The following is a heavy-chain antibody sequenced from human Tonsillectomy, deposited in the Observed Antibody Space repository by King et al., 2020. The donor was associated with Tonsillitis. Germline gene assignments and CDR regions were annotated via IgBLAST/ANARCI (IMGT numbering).Heavy chain of an antibody. Sequence: VQLPQWGAGLLKPSETLSLTCAVYGGSFSGYYWSWIRQPPGKGLEWIGEINHSGSTNYNPSLKSRVTISVDTSENQFSLKLSSVTAADTAVYYCARGFYYDSSGYLKTSAFDIWGQGTMVTVSS. D-gene: IGHD3-22*01. CDR3: ARGFYYDSSGYLKTSAFDI. J-gene: IGHJ3*02. V-gene: IGHV4-34*01. CDR1: GGSFSGYY. CDR2: INHSGST.